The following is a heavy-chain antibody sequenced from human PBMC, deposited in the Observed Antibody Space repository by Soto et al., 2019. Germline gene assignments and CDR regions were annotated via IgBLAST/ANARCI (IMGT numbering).Heavy chain of an antibody. Sequence: PSETLSLTCTVSGGSISSGGYYWSWIRQHPGRGLEWIGYIYYSGSTYYNPSLKSRVTISVDTSANQFSLKLSSVTAADTAVYYCASGLNGYGRFDPWGQGTLVTSPQ. CDR2: IYYSGST. V-gene: IGHV4-31*03. J-gene: IGHJ5*02. D-gene: IGHD5-12*01. CDR3: ASGLNGYGRFDP. CDR1: GGSISSGGYY.